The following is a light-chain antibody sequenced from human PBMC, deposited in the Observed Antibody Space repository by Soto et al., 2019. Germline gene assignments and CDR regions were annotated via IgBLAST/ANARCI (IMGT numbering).Light chain of an antibody. J-gene: IGKJ1*01. V-gene: IGKV3-20*01. CDR3: QQYMSSVT. Sequence: EIVLTQSPGSLSLSPGQRATLSCRASQSVDTTFFAWYQKKPGQAPRLLIYGASKRATGIPDRFSGSGSGTDFTVIMSRLEPEDFAVYYCQQYMSSVTFGQGTKVEIK. CDR2: GAS. CDR1: QSVDTTF.